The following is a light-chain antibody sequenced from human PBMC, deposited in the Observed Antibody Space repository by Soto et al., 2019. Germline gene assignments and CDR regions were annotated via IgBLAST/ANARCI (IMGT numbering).Light chain of an antibody. CDR2: KAC. V-gene: IGKV1-5*03. J-gene: IGKJ2*01. CDR3: QQYNTFPPYT. Sequence: DIQMTQSPSTLSASVGDRVTITCRASQSVTNWLAWYQQKPGKAPKLLIYKACNLESGVPSRFSGSGSGTEFTLTISSLQPDDFATYYCQQYNTFPPYTFGQGTKLEIK. CDR1: QSVTNW.